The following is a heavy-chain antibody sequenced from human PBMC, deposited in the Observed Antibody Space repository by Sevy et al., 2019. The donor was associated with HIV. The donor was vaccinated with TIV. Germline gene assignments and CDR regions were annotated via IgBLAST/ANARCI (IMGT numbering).Heavy chain of an antibody. J-gene: IGHJ4*02. CDR1: GRTFRSNA. D-gene: IGHD6-13*01. CDR2: IIPMFGTA. CDR3: ARSISWYASFDY. Sequence: ASVKVSCKSSGRTFRSNAISWVRQAPGQGLEWMGGIIPMFGTANYAQKFQGRVTITADKSASTAYMELSSLRSDDTAIYYCARSISWYASFDYWGQGTLVTVSS. V-gene: IGHV1-69*06.